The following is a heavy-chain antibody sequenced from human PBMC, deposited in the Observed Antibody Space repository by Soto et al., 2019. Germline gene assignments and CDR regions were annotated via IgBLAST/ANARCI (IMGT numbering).Heavy chain of an antibody. CDR3: TRSPINPYGGLIGPFDY. CDR2: INPANGNT. Sequence: QVQLAQSGAEERKPGASVKVSCEATGYTFTAYAMHWVRQAPGQRLEWMGWINPANGNTKYSQKFQGRLTITSDTYANTDYMELNSLTSEDTAMDYCTRSPINPYGGLIGPFDYWGQGNLVTVSS. D-gene: IGHD3-16*02. J-gene: IGHJ4*02. CDR1: GYTFTAYA. V-gene: IGHV1-3*05.